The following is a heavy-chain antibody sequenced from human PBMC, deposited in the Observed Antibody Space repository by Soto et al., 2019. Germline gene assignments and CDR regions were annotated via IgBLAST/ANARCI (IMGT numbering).Heavy chain of an antibody. D-gene: IGHD2-2*01. Sequence: QVQLQESGPGLVKPSQTLSLTCTVSGGSISSGGYYWSWIRQHPGKGLEWIGYIYYSGSTYYNPSLKSRVTISVDTSKNQFSLKLSSVTAADTAVYYCARENVVVPAAMNPYYGMDVWGQGTTVTVSS. CDR1: GGSISSGGYY. CDR3: ARENVVVPAAMNPYYGMDV. CDR2: IYYSGST. V-gene: IGHV4-31*03. J-gene: IGHJ6*02.